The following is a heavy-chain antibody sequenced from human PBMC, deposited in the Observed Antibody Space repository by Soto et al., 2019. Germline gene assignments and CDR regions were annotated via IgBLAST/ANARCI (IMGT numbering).Heavy chain of an antibody. CDR1: GFTFSDYY. V-gene: IGHV3-11*01. CDR2: ISSSGSTI. Sequence: GGSLRLSCAASGFTFSDYYMSWIRQAPGKGLEGVSYISSSGSTIYYADSVKGRFTISRDNAKNSLYLQMNSLRAEDTAVYYCARDSSTVTTLPIYYYYYYMDVWGKGTTVTVSS. J-gene: IGHJ6*03. D-gene: IGHD4-17*01. CDR3: ARDSSTVTTLPIYYYYYYMDV.